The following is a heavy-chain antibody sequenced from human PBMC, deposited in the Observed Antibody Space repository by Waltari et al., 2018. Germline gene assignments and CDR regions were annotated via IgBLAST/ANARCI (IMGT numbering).Heavy chain of an antibody. Sequence: QVQLQQWGAGLLKPSETLSLTCAVYGGSFSGYYWSWIRQPPGKGLEWIGYIYYSGSTNYNPSLKSRVTISVDTSKNQFSLKLSSVTAADTAVYYCARTSIAGLQHWGQGTLVTVSS. V-gene: IGHV4-34*11. CDR2: IYYSGST. CDR3: ARTSIAGLQH. CDR1: GGSFSGYY. J-gene: IGHJ1*01. D-gene: IGHD6-6*01.